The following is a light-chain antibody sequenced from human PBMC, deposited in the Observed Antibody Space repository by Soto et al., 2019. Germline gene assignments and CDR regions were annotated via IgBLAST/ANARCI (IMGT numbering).Light chain of an antibody. J-gene: IGKJ1*01. CDR2: AAS. Sequence: DIQMTQSPSFVSASVGDRVTITCRASQSISTWLAWYQQKPGKAPKLLISAASSLQSGAPSRFSGSGSGTYFTLVISSLQPENFAPYYCKQPIISPRTFGQGTQVKIK. V-gene: IGKV1-12*01. CDR3: KQPIISPRT. CDR1: QSISTW.